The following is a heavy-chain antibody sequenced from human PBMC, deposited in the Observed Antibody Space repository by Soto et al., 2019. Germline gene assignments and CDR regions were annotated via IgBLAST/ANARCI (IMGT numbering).Heavy chain of an antibody. CDR2: FYSSGSI. V-gene: IGHV4-31*02. CDR1: GGDY. D-gene: IGHD6-19*01. CDR3: ARMYSSGSGWFHP. J-gene: IGHJ5*02. Sequence: GGDYGSWIRHHPGKGLEWIGSFYSSGSIIYNPSLRSRVSISGDMSTNQFSMSLTSVTAADTARYYCARMYSSGSGWFHPWGQGTLVTVSS.